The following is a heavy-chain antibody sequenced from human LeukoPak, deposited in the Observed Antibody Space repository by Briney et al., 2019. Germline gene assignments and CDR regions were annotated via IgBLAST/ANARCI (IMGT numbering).Heavy chain of an antibody. D-gene: IGHD2-2*01. Sequence: GASVRVSCKASGYTFTNYGVSGVRQAPGQGLKGRGWINAYNGDKHYEQNLQGRLTMTTDTSTSTAFMEPRSLRPDDTAVYYCARWGLVAPGTYYYYYMDVWSRGTTVTVSS. V-gene: IGHV1-18*01. CDR1: GYTFTNYG. CDR2: INAYNGDK. J-gene: IGHJ6*03. CDR3: ARWGLVAPGTYYYYYMDV.